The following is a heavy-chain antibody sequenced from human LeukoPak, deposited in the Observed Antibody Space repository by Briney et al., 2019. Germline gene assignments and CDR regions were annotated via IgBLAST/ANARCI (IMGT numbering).Heavy chain of an antibody. CDR2: INSDGSST. CDR3: ARENDFWSGANFDY. V-gene: IGHV3-74*01. Sequence: PGGSLRLSCAASGFTFSSYWMHWVRQAPGKGLVWVSRINSDGSSTSYADSVKGRFTISRDNAKNTLYLQMNSLRAEDTAVYYCARENDFWSGANFDYWGQGTLVTVSS. J-gene: IGHJ4*02. CDR1: GFTFSSYW. D-gene: IGHD3-3*01.